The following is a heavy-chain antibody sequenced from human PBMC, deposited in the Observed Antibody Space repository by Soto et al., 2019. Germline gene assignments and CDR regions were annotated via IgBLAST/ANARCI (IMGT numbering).Heavy chain of an antibody. CDR2: IVVASGQT. Sequence: SVKVSCKASGSGFISSGIQWVRQAHGQRLEWIGWIVVASGQTNYAQNFRGRVAITRDTSTATAYIELTGLTSADTAVYFCSADRPDIGVGWWVWGQGTTVTSP. V-gene: IGHV1-58*02. J-gene: IGHJ6*02. D-gene: IGHD2-15*01. CDR1: GSGFISSG. CDR3: SADRPDIGVGWWV.